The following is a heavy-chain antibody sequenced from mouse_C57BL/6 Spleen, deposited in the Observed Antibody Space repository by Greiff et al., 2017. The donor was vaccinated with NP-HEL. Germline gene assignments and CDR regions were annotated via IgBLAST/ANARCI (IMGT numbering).Heavy chain of an antibody. CDR1: GFTFSDYG. CDR2: ISSGSSTI. CDR3: ATLYGSSQYWYFDV. D-gene: IGHD1-1*01. Sequence: EVQGVESGGGLVKPGGSLKLSCAASGFTFSDYGMHWVRQAPEKGLEWVAYISSGSSTIYYADTVKGRFTISIYNAKNTLFLQMTSLRSEDTAMYYCATLYGSSQYWYFDVWGTGTTVTVSS. V-gene: IGHV5-17*01. J-gene: IGHJ1*03.